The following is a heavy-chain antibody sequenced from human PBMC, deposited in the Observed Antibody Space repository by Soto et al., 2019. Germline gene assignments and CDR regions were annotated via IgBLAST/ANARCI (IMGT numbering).Heavy chain of an antibody. J-gene: IGHJ6*03. V-gene: IGHV1-46*03. Sequence: ASVKVSCKASGYTFTSYYMHWVRQAPGQGLEWMGIINPSGGSTSYAQKFQGRVTMTRDTSTSTVYMELSSLRSEDTAVYYCARRSRLDYDYYYYYYMDVWGKGTTVTVSS. CDR1: GYTFTSYY. D-gene: IGHD4-17*01. CDR3: ARRSRLDYDYYYYYYMDV. CDR2: INPSGGST.